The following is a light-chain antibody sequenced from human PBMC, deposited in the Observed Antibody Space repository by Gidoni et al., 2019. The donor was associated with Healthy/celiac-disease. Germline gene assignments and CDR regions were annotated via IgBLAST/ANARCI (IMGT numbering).Light chain of an antibody. V-gene: IGKV3-20*01. Sequence: EIVLTQSPGTLSLSPGERATLSCRASQSVSSSYLAWYPQKPGQAPRLLIYGASSRATGIPDRFSGSGSGTDFTLTISRLEPEDFAVYYCQQYGSSPPYPFGQGTKLEIK. J-gene: IGKJ2*01. CDR2: GAS. CDR3: QQYGSSPPYP. CDR1: QSVSSSY.